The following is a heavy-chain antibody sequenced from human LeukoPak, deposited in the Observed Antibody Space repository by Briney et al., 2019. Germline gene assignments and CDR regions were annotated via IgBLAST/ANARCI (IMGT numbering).Heavy chain of an antibody. CDR1: GFTFRNYW. D-gene: IGHD5-12*01. J-gene: IGHJ4*02. CDR3: ARRYSGYEDY. CDR2: IKQNGSEK. V-gene: IGHV3-7*01. Sequence: GGSLRLSCAASGFTFRNYWMTWVRQAPGKGLEWVANIKQNGSEKYYVDSVKGRITIARDNAKNSLYLQMNSLRADDTAVYYCARRYSGYEDYWGQGTLVTVSS.